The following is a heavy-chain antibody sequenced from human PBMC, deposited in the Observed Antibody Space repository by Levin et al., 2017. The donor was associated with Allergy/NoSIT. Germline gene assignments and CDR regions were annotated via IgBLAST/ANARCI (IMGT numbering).Heavy chain of an antibody. CDR3: ATQKWERLRSYSYYGMDV. Sequence: ASVKVSCKASGYTFTNYDINWVRQATGQGLEWMGWMNPNSGNIGYAQKFQGRVTLTRTSSISTAYMELSSLTSEDTAVYYCATQKWERLRSYSYYGMDVWGQGTTVTVSS. CDR1: GYTFTNYD. J-gene: IGHJ6*02. D-gene: IGHD1-26*01. CDR2: MNPNSGNI. V-gene: IGHV1-8*01.